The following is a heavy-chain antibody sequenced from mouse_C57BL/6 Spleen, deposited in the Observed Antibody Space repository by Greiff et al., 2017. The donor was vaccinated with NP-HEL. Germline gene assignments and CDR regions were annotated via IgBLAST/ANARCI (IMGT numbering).Heavy chain of an antibody. J-gene: IGHJ2*01. D-gene: IGHD1-1*01. CDR2: IYPGDGDT. V-gene: IGHV1-82*01. CDR1: GYAFSSSW. Sequence: QVQLKESGPELVKPGASVKISCKASGYAFSSSWMNWVKQRPGKGLEWIGRIYPGDGDTNYNGKFKGKATLTADKSSSTAYMQLSSLTSEDSAVYFCARTTVVVPLDYWGQGTTLTVSS. CDR3: ARTTVVVPLDY.